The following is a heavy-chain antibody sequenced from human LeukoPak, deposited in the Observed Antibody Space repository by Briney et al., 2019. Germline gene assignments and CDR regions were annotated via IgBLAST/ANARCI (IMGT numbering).Heavy chain of an antibody. J-gene: IGHJ4*02. CDR1: GFTFDDYA. D-gene: IGHD5-24*01. V-gene: IGHV3-9*01. CDR3: AKDQGWLQMGDYFDY. CDR2: ISWNSGSI. Sequence: PGGSLRLSCAASGFTFDDYAMHWVRQAPGKGLEWVSGISWNSGSIGYADSVKGRFTISRDNAKNSLYLQMNSLRAEDTALYYCAKDQGWLQMGDYFDYWGQGTLVTVSS.